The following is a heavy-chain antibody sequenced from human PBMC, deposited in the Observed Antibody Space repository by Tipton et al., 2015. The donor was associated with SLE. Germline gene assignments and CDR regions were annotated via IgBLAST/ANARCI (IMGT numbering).Heavy chain of an antibody. CDR1: GYSISSGFY. J-gene: IGHJ4*02. CDR3: ARAAGRDGYSSSWAPFDY. D-gene: IGHD6-13*01. V-gene: IGHV4-38-2*02. CDR2: IYQRGSTYYTRGST. Sequence: TLFLTCTVSGYSISSGFYWAWIRQPPGKGLEWIGFIYQRGSTYYTRGSTYYNPSLKSRVTISVDTSKNQFSLKLSSVTAADTAVYYCARAAGRDGYSSSWAPFDYWGQGTLVAVSS.